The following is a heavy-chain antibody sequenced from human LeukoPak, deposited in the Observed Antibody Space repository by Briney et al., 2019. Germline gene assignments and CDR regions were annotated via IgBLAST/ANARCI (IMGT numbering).Heavy chain of an antibody. CDR3: ARLRLLGRGFDY. CDR1: GFTFSSYS. CDR2: IYYSGST. J-gene: IGHJ4*02. Sequence: GSLRLSCAASGFTFSSYSMNWVRQPPGKGLEWIGSIYYSGSTNYNPSLKSRVTISVDTSKNQFSLKLSSVTAADTAVYYCARLRLLGRGFDYWGQGTLVTVSS. D-gene: IGHD2-15*01. V-gene: IGHV4-34*01.